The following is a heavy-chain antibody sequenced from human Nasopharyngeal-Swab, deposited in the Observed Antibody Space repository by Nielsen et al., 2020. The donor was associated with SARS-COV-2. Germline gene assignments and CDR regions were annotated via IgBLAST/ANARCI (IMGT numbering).Heavy chain of an antibody. Sequence: SETLSLTCAVYGGSFTTYSWIWIRQPPGKGLEWIGEINHIGSTNYNTYNPSLNSRATISLATSKNQFSLTLTSVTAADTAIYFCARGRYYGDYDYWGQGALVTVSS. CDR2: INHIGST. CDR1: GGSFTTYS. D-gene: IGHD4-17*01. J-gene: IGHJ4*02. CDR3: ARGRYYGDYDY. V-gene: IGHV4-34*01.